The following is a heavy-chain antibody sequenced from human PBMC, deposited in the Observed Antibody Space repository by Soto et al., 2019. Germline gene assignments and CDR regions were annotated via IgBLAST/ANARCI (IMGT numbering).Heavy chain of an antibody. Sequence: ASENLSLTCAVYGGSFSGYYWSWIRQPPGKGLEWIGEINHSGSTNYNPSLKGRVTISVDTSKNQFSLKLSSVTAADTAVYYCARDLVVVAATPTKGYYYYMDVWGKGTTVTVSS. CDR2: INHSGST. CDR1: GGSFSGYY. V-gene: IGHV4-34*01. J-gene: IGHJ6*03. D-gene: IGHD2-15*01. CDR3: ARDLVVVAATPTKGYYYYMDV.